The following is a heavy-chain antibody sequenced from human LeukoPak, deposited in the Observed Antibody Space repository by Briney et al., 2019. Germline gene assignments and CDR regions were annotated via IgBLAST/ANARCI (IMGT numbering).Heavy chain of an antibody. CDR2: ISGYNGNT. V-gene: IGHV1-18*01. CDR1: GYTFTSYG. D-gene: IGHD3-10*01. Sequence: ASVKVSCKASGYTFTSYGISWVRQAPGQGLEWRGWISGYNGNTNYAQKLQGRVTMTTDTSTTSTAYMELRSLRSDDTAVYYCARDPRAYYYGSGRRSLDFWGQGTLVTVSS. CDR3: ARDPRAYYYGSGRRSLDF. J-gene: IGHJ4*02.